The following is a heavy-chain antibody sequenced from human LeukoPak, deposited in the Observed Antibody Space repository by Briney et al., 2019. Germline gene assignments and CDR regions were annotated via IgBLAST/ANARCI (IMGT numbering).Heavy chain of an antibody. J-gene: IGHJ5*02. D-gene: IGHD6-19*01. CDR3: ARLRREQWLVMNWFDP. CDR1: GFTLSSDW. V-gene: IGHV3-7*05. Sequence: ARSLRLSCAASGFTLSSDWLSWVRQAPGRGLEWVANIKLDGNEKNYLDSVKGRFTISRDNAKNSLFLQMNSLTAEDTAVYYCARLRREQWLVMNWFDPWGQGTLVTVSS. CDR2: IKLDGNEK.